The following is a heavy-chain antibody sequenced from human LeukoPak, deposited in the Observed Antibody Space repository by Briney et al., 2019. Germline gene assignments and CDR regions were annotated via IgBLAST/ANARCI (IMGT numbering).Heavy chain of an antibody. CDR3: AREGGYRDAFDI. Sequence: SETLSLTCTVSGGSISSYYWSWIRQPPGKGLGWIGYIYYSGSTNYNPSLKSRVTISVDTSKNQFSLKLSSVTAADTAVYYCAREGGYRDAFDIWGQGTMVTASS. D-gene: IGHD6-25*01. CDR1: GGSISSYY. CDR2: IYYSGST. J-gene: IGHJ3*02. V-gene: IGHV4-59*01.